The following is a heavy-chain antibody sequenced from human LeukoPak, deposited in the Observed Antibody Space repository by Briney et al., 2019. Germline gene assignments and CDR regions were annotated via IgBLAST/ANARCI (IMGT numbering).Heavy chain of an antibody. J-gene: IGHJ4*02. V-gene: IGHV4-30-4*08. Sequence: SETLSFTCTVSGGSISSYYWSWIRQPPGKGLEWIGYIYYSGSTYYNPSLKSRVTISVDTSKNQFSLKLSSATAADTAVYYCARGSSLHPYYWGQGTLVTVSS. CDR1: GGSISSYY. CDR3: ARGSSLHPYY. CDR2: IYYSGST. D-gene: IGHD6-6*01.